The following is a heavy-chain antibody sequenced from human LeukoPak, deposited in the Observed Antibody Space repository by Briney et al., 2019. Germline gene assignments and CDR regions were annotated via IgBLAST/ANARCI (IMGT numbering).Heavy chain of an antibody. J-gene: IGHJ5*01. CDR3: ARAMGGAGTVTDS. D-gene: IGHD6-13*01. V-gene: IGHV4-59*01. CDR2: IYYSGST. CDR1: GGXIKSYY. Sequence: SETLSLTCTVSGGXIKSYYCSWIRQPPGKGLEWIGQIYYSGSTNYNPSLKSRVTISLDTSKNQFSLKLNSVSAADTAVYYCARAMGGAGTVTDSWGQGTLVTVSS.